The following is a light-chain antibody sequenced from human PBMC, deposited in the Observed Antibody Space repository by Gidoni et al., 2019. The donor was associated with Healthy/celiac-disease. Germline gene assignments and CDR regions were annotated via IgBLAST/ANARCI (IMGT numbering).Light chain of an antibody. CDR2: DAS. V-gene: IGKV3-11*01. J-gene: IGKJ5*01. CDR1: QSVRSY. Sequence: EIVLTQSPATLSLSPGESATLSCRASQSVRSYLAWYQQKPGQAPKLLIYDASNRATGIPARFSGSGSATDFTLTSSILEPEDFAVYYCQQRSNWPVTFGQVTRLEIK. CDR3: QQRSNWPVT.